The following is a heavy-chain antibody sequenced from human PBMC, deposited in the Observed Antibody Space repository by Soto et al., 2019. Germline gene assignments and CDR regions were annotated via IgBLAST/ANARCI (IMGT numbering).Heavy chain of an antibody. Sequence: SETLSLTCTVSGGSISSTIHYWGWIRQPPGKGLEWIANIYYSGSTYYNPSLKSRLTISVDTSKNQFSLNLNSVTAADTAVYYCASSVGSYYHNWGQGTLVTVSS. J-gene: IGHJ4*02. V-gene: IGHV4-39*01. CDR3: ASSVGSYYHN. CDR1: GGSISSTIHY. CDR2: IYYSGST. D-gene: IGHD2-15*01.